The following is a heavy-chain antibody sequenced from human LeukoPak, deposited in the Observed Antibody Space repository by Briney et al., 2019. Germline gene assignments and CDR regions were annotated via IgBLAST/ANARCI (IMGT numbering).Heavy chain of an antibody. J-gene: IGHJ3*02. D-gene: IGHD3-3*01. CDR3: ASGLPYYDFWSGYYGDAFDI. CDR2: IYSGGST. CDR1: GFTVSSNY. Sequence: PGGSLRLSRAASGFTVSSNYMSWVRQAPGKGLEWVSVIYSGGSTYYADSVKGRFTISRDNSKNTLYLQMNSLRAEDTAVYYCASGLPYYDFWSGYYGDAFDIWGQGTMVTVSS. V-gene: IGHV3-53*05.